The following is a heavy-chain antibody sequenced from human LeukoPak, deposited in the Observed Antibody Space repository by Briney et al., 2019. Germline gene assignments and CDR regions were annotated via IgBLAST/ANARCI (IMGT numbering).Heavy chain of an antibody. CDR1: GLSFNNNY. J-gene: IGHJ4*02. Sequence: KSSETLSLTCSVFGLSFNNNYWSRIRQPPGKGLEWIGHIHYSGSTTYNPSLKSRVTISQDTSRNQFSLNLTSLSPADTAVYYCAKDRGTDYYGVDYRGQAVLVTVS. V-gene: IGHV4-59*01. CDR3: AKDRGTDYYGVDY. CDR2: IHYSGST. D-gene: IGHD1-26*01.